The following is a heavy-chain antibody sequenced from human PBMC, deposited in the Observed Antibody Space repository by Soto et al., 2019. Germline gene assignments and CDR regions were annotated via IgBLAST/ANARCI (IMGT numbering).Heavy chain of an antibody. Sequence: QVQLVQSGAEVKNPESSVRVSCKTSGFTFNVYGIHWVRQAPGQGLEWMGGLIPIYDEPNYAQKFQGRVTITADKSTATVYLDLNSLRSEDTAVYFCARVRDPHLDHYGLDVWGQGTTVTVSS. CDR2: LIPIYDEP. CDR1: GFTFNVYG. V-gene: IGHV1-69*06. CDR3: ARVRDPHLDHYGLDV. J-gene: IGHJ6*02.